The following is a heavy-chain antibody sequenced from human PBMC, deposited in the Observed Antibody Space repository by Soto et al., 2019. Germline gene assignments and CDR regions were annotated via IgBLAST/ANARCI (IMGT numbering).Heavy chain of an antibody. CDR2: ISYSGST. CDR3: ARHYPGAFDV. V-gene: IGHV4-39*01. Sequence: QLQVQESGPGLVKPSETLSLTCTVSGGSIITFSYYWGWIRQPPGKGLEWIGSISYSGSTFYNPSLKSRVTISVVASKNQFSLKLSSVTAADTAVFYGARHYPGAFDVWGQGTVVTVSS. CDR1: GGSIITFSYY. J-gene: IGHJ3*01.